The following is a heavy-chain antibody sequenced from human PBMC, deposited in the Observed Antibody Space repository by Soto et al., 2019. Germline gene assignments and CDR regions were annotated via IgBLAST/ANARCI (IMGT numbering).Heavy chain of an antibody. D-gene: IGHD3-9*01. V-gene: IGHV1-18*01. J-gene: IGHJ4*02. CDR3: ARVLGLWTGFGYHFDY. CDR2: ISAYNGNT. CDR1: GYTFTSYG. Sequence: XSVKVSCKASGYTFTSYGISGRRQAPGQGLEWMGWISAYNGNTNYAQKLQGRVTMTTDTSTSTAYMELRSLRSDDTAVYYCARVLGLWTGFGYHFDYWGQGPLVTVSS.